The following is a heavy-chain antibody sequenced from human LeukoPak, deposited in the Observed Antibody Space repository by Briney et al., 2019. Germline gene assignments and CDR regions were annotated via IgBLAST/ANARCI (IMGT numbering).Heavy chain of an antibody. CDR3: TRDYYYRMDV. CDR2: IEGDGTGT. Sequence: PGGSLGLSCAASGFTFSDNWMHWVRQAPGKGLVWVSRIEGDGTGTVYADSVKGRFTISRDNAKNTLYLQMNSLRAEDTAVYYCTRDYYYRMDVWGKGTTVTVSS. V-gene: IGHV3-74*01. CDR1: GFTFSDNW. J-gene: IGHJ6*04.